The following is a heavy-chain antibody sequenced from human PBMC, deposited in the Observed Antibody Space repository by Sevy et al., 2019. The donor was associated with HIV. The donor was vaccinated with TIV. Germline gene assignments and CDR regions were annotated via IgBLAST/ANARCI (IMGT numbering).Heavy chain of an antibody. D-gene: IGHD6-13*01. V-gene: IGHV3-21*01. J-gene: IGHJ6*02. CDR3: ARGIAAAGDPYYYYYGMDV. CDR1: GFTFSSYS. CDR2: ISSSSSYI. Sequence: GGSLRLSCAASGFTFSSYSMNWVRQAPGKGLEWVSSISSSSSYIYHADSVKGRFTISRDNAKNSLYLQMNSLRAEDTAVYYCARGIAAAGDPYYYYYGMDVWGQGTTVTVSS.